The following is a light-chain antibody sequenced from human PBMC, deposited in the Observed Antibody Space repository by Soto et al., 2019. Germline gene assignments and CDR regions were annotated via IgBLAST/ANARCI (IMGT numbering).Light chain of an antibody. CDR3: QQFKSFPPT. Sequence: AIQLTQSPSSLSASVGDRVAITCRASQGISSALAWYQQKPGKAPKLLISDVSTLERGVPSRFSGSASGTDFVLNSSTLLPEYFATYFCQQFKSFPPTFGGGTIVEIK. V-gene: IGKV1-13*02. CDR1: QGISSA. J-gene: IGKJ4*01. CDR2: DVS.